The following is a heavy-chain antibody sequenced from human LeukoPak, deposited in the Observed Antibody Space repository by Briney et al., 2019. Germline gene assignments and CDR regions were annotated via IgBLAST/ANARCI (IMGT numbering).Heavy chain of an antibody. Sequence: AGGSLRLSCAASGFTVSSNYMSGLRQAPGKGLGGVSLIYSGRDTYYADSVKGRFTISRDNSKNTLSLQMYSMRPEDTAVYYCARDESYWGQGTLVTVSS. J-gene: IGHJ4*02. V-gene: IGHV3-66*01. CDR2: IYSGRDT. CDR1: GFTVSSNY. CDR3: ARDESY.